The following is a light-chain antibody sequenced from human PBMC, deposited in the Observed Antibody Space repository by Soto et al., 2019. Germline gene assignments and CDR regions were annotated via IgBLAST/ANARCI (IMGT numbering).Light chain of an antibody. Sequence: EIVMTQSPAPLSVSPGERTNISRRASQKVSSNLAWYQQKPGQAPRLLIYGASTRVTGIPARFSGSGSGTEFTLTFSSLQSEDFAVYYCQQYNNWPQTFGPGTKVDIK. CDR1: QKVSSN. CDR3: QQYNNWPQT. CDR2: GAS. V-gene: IGKV3-15*01. J-gene: IGKJ3*01.